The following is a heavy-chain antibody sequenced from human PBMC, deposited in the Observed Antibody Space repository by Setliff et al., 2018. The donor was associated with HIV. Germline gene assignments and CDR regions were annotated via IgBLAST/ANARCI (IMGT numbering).Heavy chain of an antibody. V-gene: IGHV4-34*01. Sequence: SETLSLTCDVYGGSLSGYYWSWIRQSPGKGLEWIGEINDSGDTNYSPSLKSRFNISLDTSKNQFSLKLSSVTAADTAVYYCARGPGAATGEAFDIWGPGTMVTVSS. CDR1: GGSLSGYY. CDR2: INDSGDT. D-gene: IGHD7-27*01. CDR3: ARGPGAATGEAFDI. J-gene: IGHJ3*02.